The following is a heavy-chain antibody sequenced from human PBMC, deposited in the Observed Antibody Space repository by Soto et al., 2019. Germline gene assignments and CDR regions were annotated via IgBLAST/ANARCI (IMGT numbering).Heavy chain of an antibody. D-gene: IGHD6-6*01. J-gene: IGHJ4*01. CDR3: ERERGEQGVHFFY. CDR2: ISAYNGNT. Sequence: QVQLVQSGAEVKMPGASVKVSCKASGYTFTSYGIIWVRQSPGQGLEWMGWISAYNGNTNYAEKLQGGVTMPTDTYTSRAYMELRSLISDYAAVYYCERERGEQGVHFFYWGQGTLVTLSS. CDR1: GYTFTSYG. V-gene: IGHV1-18*01.